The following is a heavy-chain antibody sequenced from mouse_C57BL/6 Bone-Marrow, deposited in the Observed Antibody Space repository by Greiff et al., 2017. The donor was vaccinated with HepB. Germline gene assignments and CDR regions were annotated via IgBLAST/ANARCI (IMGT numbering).Heavy chain of an antibody. Sequence: EVQLQQSVAELVRPGASVKLSCTASGFNIKNTYMHWVKQRPDQGLEWIGRIDPANGNTKYAPKFPGKATITADTSSNTAYLQRSSLTSEDTAIYYCARVRYDGYYYAMDYWGQGTSVTVSS. J-gene: IGHJ4*01. CDR1: GFNIKNTY. V-gene: IGHV14-3*01. D-gene: IGHD2-3*01. CDR3: ARVRYDGYYYAMDY. CDR2: IDPANGNT.